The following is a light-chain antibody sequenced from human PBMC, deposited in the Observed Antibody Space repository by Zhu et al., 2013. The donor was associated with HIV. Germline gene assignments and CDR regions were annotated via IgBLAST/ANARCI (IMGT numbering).Light chain of an antibody. V-gene: IGKV1-12*01. CDR1: QDIRNL. CDR3: QQANRFPLT. Sequence: DIQMTQSPSSVSASVGDRVSITCRASQDIRNLLAWYQQKPGKAPQLLIYRVSSLQSGVPFRFSGTESGSDFTLTITNLQPEDFATYYCQQANRFPLTFGGRTKV. CDR2: RVS. J-gene: IGKJ4*01.